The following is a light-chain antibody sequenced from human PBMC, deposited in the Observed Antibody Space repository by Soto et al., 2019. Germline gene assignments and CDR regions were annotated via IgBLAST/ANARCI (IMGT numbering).Light chain of an antibody. CDR3: QVWDSSSAHVV. CDR1: NIGRKS. V-gene: IGLV3-21*04. CDR2: SDP. J-gene: IGLJ2*01. Sequence: SYELTQPPSVSVAPGKTARISGGENNIGRKSVHGYQRKPGQAPVLVIYSDPALPSVIPERFSGSNSGNTATLTISRVEAGDEADYYCQVWDSSSAHVVFGGGTQLTVL.